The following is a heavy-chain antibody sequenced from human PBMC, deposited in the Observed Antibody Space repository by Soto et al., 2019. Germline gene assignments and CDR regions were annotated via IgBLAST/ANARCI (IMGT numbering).Heavy chain of an antibody. D-gene: IGHD5-12*01. V-gene: IGHV1-69*01. CDR2: IIPIFGTA. Sequence: QVQLVQSGAEVKKPGSSVKVSCKASGGTFSSYAISWVRQAPGQGIEWMGGIIPIFGTANYAQKFQGRVTITADESTSTAYMELSSLRSEDTAVYYCARRNTLRDGYNPWYFDLWGRGTLVTVSS. J-gene: IGHJ2*01. CDR3: ARRNTLRDGYNPWYFDL. CDR1: GGTFSSYA.